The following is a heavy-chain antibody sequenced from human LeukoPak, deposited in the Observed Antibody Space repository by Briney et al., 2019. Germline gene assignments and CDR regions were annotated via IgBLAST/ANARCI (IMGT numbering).Heavy chain of an antibody. D-gene: IGHD5-18*01. V-gene: IGHV3-30*02. CDR3: AKERDTAMVTIDY. J-gene: IGHJ4*02. CDR1: GFTFSSYG. Sequence: PGGSLRLSCAAYGFTFSSYGMHWVRQAPGKGLEWVAFIRYDGSNKYYADSVKGRFTISRDNSKNTLYLQMNSLRAEDTAVYYCAKERDTAMVTIDYWGQGTLVTVSS. CDR2: IRYDGSNK.